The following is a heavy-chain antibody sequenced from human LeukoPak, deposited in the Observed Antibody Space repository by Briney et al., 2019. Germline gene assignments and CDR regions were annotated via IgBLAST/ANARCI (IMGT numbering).Heavy chain of an antibody. D-gene: IGHD6-13*01. CDR1: GFSISSHW. CDR3: ARTLYSSSWYHESPPYDY. J-gene: IGHJ4*02. Sequence: GGSLRLSCVASGFSISSHWMRWLRQAPGKGLEWVANIKADGSQQYYVDSVRGRFTITRDNAENSLYLQMNSLRAEDTAVYYCARTLYSSSWYHESPPYDYWGQGTLVTVSS. CDR2: IKADGSQQ. V-gene: IGHV3-7*03.